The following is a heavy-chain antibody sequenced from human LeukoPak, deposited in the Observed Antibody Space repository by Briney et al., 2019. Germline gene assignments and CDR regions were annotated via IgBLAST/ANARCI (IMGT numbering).Heavy chain of an antibody. CDR1: GYTFTGYY. CDR3: ARGSTMVRGVTALSDY. J-gene: IGHJ4*02. D-gene: IGHD3-10*01. Sequence: ASVKVSCKASGYTFTGYYMHWVRQTPGQGHEWMGWINPHSGGTNYAQTFQGRVTMTRATSISTAYMELSRLRSDDTAVYYCARGSTMVRGVTALSDYWGQGTLVTVSS. CDR2: INPHSGGT. V-gene: IGHV1-2*02.